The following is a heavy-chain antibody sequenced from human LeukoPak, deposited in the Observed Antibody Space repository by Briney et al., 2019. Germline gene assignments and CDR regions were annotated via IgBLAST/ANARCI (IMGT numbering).Heavy chain of an antibody. CDR2: IYYSGST. J-gene: IGHJ4*02. D-gene: IGHD3-9*01. CDR3: ARDRERTDTGYYFPSYFDY. CDR1: GGSISSGDSY. V-gene: IGHV4-30-4*01. Sequence: PSQTLSLTCTVSGGSISSGDSYWSWIRQPPGKGLELIGYIYYSGSTYYHPSLKSRLTMSVDTSKSQFSLKLSSVTAADTAVYYCARDRERTDTGYYFPSYFDYWGQGILVTVSS.